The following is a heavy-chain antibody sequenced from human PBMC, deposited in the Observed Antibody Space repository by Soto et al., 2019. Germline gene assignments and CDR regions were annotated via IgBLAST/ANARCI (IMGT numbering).Heavy chain of an antibody. V-gene: IGHV3-7*04. CDR1: GFTFSSYW. Sequence: GGSLRLSCAASGFTFSSYWMSWVRQAPGKGLEWVANIKQDGSEKYYVDSVKGRFTISRDNAKNSLYLQMNSLRAEDTAVYYFSRDPSIVATTGNYYHHHGMDVWGQGTTVTVSS. CDR3: SRDPSIVATTGNYYHHHGMDV. CDR2: IKQDGSEK. D-gene: IGHD5-12*01. J-gene: IGHJ6*02.